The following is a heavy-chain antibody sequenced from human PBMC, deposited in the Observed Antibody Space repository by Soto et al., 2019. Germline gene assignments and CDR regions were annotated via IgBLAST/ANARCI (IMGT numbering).Heavy chain of an antibody. V-gene: IGHV4-34*01. CDR1: GGSFSGYY. CDR2: INHSGST. CDR3: ATTYLGYCSSTSCYHYYYYYGMDV. Sequence: QVQLQQWGAGLLKPSETLSLTCAVYGGSFSGYYWSWIRQPPGKGLEWIGEINHSGSTNYNPSLKSRGTISVDTATNQFSLKLSSVTAADTAVYYCATTYLGYCSSTSCYHYYYYYGMDVWGQGTTVTVSS. D-gene: IGHD2-2*01. J-gene: IGHJ6*02.